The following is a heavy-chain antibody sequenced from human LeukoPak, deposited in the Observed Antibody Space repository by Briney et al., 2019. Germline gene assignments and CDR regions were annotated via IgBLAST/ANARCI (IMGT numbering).Heavy chain of an antibody. CDR2: IKSKTDGGTT. Sequence: TGGSLRLSCAASGFTFSNAWMSWVRQAPGKGLEWVGRIKSKTDGGTTDYAAPVKGRFTISRDDSKNTLYLQMNSLKTEDTAVYYCTTALDYGDYVGAFDIWGQGTMVTASS. CDR1: GFTFSNAW. D-gene: IGHD4-17*01. J-gene: IGHJ3*02. CDR3: TTALDYGDYVGAFDI. V-gene: IGHV3-15*01.